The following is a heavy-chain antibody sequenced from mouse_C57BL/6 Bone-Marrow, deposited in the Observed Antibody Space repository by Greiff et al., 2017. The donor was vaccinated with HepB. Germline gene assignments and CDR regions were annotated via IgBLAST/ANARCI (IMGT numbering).Heavy chain of an antibody. CDR3: ARRYGNYETYYFDY. CDR1: GFTFSDYG. D-gene: IGHD2-1*01. V-gene: IGHV5-17*01. J-gene: IGHJ2*01. Sequence: EVKVVESGGGLVKPGGSLKLSCAASGFTFSDYGMHWVRQAPAKGLEWVAYISSGSSTIYDADTVKGRFTISRDNAKNTLFLQMTSLRSEDTAMYYCARRYGNYETYYFDYWGQGTTLTVSS. CDR2: ISSGSSTI.